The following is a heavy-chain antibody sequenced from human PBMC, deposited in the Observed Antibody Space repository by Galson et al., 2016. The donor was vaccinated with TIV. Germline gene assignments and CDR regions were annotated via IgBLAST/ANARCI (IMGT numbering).Heavy chain of an antibody. D-gene: IGHD4-17*01. Sequence: RLSCAASGFTFSTYWMSWVRQAPGEGLQWVANIKQDGTDQNYVDSVKGRFSISRDNAKNSLFLQMNTLRPEDTAVYYCARDWDDYGAHSALDDWGQGTLVTVSS. CDR2: IKQDGTDQ. J-gene: IGHJ4*02. CDR1: GFTFSTYW. V-gene: IGHV3-7*01. CDR3: ARDWDDYGAHSALDD.